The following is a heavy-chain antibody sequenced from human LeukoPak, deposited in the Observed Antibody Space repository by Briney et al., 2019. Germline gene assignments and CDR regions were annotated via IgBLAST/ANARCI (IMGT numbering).Heavy chain of an antibody. V-gene: IGHV1-8*01. J-gene: IGHJ5*02. D-gene: IGHD2-21*02. Sequence: ASVKVSCKASGYTFTSYDINWVRQATGQGLEWMGWMNPNSGNTGYAQKFQGRVTMTRNTSISTAYMELSSLRSEDTAVYYCARSRMTSPKFDPWGQGTLVTVSS. CDR2: MNPNSGNT. CDR1: GYTFTSYD. CDR3: ARSRMTSPKFDP.